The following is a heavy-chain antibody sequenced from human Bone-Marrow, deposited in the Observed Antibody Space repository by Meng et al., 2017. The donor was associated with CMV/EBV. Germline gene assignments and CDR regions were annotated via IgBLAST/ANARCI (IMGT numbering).Heavy chain of an antibody. CDR3: ARLLRLEGMDV. V-gene: IGHV1-69*10. CDR1: GGTFSSYA. J-gene: IGHJ6*02. CDR2: IIPILGIA. D-gene: IGHD3-3*01. Sequence: SVKVSCKASGGTFSSYAISWVRQAPGQGLEWMGGIIPILGIANYAQKFQGRVTITADKSTSTAYMELSSLRSEDTAVYYCARLLRLEGMDVWGQGTTVTVSS.